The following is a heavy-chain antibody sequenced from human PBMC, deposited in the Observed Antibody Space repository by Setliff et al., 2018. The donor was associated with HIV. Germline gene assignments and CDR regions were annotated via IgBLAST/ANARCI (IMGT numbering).Heavy chain of an antibody. J-gene: IGHJ3*02. CDR2: IHHSGST. D-gene: IGHD1-20*01. Sequence: SETLSLTCAVSGYSISSGYYWGWIRQPPGKGLEWIGSIHHSGSTYNNPSLKSRVTISVDTSKKQLSLKMSSVTAADTAVYYCASLYNWNPRGGVGGAFDIWGQGTMVPSPQ. V-gene: IGHV4-38-2*01. CDR3: ASLYNWNPRGGVGGAFDI. CDR1: GYSISSGYY.